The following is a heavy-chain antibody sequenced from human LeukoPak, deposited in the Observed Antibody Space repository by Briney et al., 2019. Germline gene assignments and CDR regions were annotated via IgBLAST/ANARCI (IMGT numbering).Heavy chain of an antibody. CDR3: ERGQATAWGLDY. J-gene: IGHJ4*02. CDR2: ISTDARTI. V-gene: IGHV3-74*01. Sequence: GGSLRLSCAASGFTFSGNWMHWVRQAPGKGLVWVSHISTDARTITYADFMKGRFTISRDNAKNTLYLQMNSLRAEDTALYYCERGQATAWGLDYWGQGTLVTVSS. D-gene: IGHD6-13*01. CDR1: GFTFSGNW.